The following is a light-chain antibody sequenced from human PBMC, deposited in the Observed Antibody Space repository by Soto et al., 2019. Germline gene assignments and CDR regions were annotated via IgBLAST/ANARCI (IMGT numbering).Light chain of an antibody. J-gene: IGKJ1*01. CDR3: QERRTSPRT. CDR2: LAC. V-gene: IGKV3-11*01. CDR1: QAVNTR. Sequence: IGLSQSLGTFPSSQGERVTXSCRASQAVNTRVAWYQHKGGEAPRLLIYLACSRAAGVPARFGGSRSGTDFTLTISDEEAEDFADYYCQERRTSPRTFIHGTKVDIK.